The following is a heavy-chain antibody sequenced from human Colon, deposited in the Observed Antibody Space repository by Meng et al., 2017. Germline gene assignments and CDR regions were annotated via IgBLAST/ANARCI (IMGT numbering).Heavy chain of an antibody. CDR1: GGSISSGGFY. CDR2: IYYSGST. J-gene: IGHJ5*02. Sequence: GRLKWSGTGLVKPSQTLSLTCTVSGGSISSGGFYWSWIRQHPGKGLEWIGYIYYSGSTYYNPSLRSRVAISIDTSKNQFSLKLTSVTAADTAVYFCARTNYGDYNWFDPWGQGTLVTVSS. D-gene: IGHD4-17*01. CDR3: ARTNYGDYNWFDP. V-gene: IGHV4-31*03.